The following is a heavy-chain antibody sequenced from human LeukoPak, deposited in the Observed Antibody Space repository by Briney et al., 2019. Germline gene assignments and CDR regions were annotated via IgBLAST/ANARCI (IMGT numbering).Heavy chain of an antibody. CDR2: ISGSGGSA. CDR1: GFTFSSYA. J-gene: IGHJ4*02. V-gene: IGHV3-23*01. Sequence: GGSLRLSCAASGFTFSSYAMSWVRQAPGKGLEWVSAISGSGGSAYYADSVKGRFTISRDNSKNTLYLQMNGLRAEDTAVYYCAKGPRGGVVVTAMYFDYWGQGTLVTVSS. CDR3: AKGPRGGVVVTAMYFDY. D-gene: IGHD2-21*02.